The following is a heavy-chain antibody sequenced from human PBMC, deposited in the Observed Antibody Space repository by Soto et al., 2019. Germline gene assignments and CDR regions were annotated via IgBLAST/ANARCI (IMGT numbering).Heavy chain of an antibody. CDR2: ISGSGGST. Sequence: EVQLLESGGGLVQPGGSLSPSCAASGFTFSSYAMSWVRQAPGKGLEWVSAISGSGGSTYYADSVKGRFTISRDNSKNTLYLQMNSLRAEDTAVYYCAKALANGYDSTNFDYWGQGTLVTVSS. V-gene: IGHV3-23*01. J-gene: IGHJ4*02. D-gene: IGHD5-12*01. CDR1: GFTFSSYA. CDR3: AKALANGYDSTNFDY.